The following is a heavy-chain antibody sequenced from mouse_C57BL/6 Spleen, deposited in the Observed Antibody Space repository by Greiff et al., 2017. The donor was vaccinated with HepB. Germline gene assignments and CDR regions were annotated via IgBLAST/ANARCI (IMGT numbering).Heavy chain of an antibody. CDR1: GFTFSSYA. CDR3: TRDGDSSGYPAWFAY. D-gene: IGHD3-2*02. J-gene: IGHJ3*01. Sequence: EVMLVESGEGLVKPGWSLKLSCAASGFTFSSYAMSWVRQTPEKRLEWVAYISSGGDYIYYADTVKGRFTISRDNARNTLYLQMSSLKSEDTAMYYCTRDGDSSGYPAWFAYWGQGTLVTVSA. CDR2: ISSGGDYI. V-gene: IGHV5-9-1*02.